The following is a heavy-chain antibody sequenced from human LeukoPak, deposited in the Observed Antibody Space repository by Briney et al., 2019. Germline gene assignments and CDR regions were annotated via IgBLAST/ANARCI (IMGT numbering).Heavy chain of an antibody. Sequence: GGSLRLSCAASGFTFSGYAMYWVRQAPGKGLEWVAVISNDGNNKYYADSVKGRFTIPRDNSKNTLYLQMNSLRAEDTAVYYCASDFRSYNIRWCLDYWGQGTLVTVSS. J-gene: IGHJ4*02. CDR1: GFTFSGYA. CDR3: ASDFRSYNIRWCLDY. CDR2: ISNDGNNK. D-gene: IGHD2-8*02. V-gene: IGHV3-30-3*01.